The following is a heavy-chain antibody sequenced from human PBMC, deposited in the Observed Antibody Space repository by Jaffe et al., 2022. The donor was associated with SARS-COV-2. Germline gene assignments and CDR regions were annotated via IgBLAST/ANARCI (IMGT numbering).Heavy chain of an antibody. CDR3: ARVLDGYNPREAFDI. V-gene: IGHV4-59*01. CDR2: IYYSGST. D-gene: IGHD5-12*01. Sequence: QVQLQESGPGLVKPSETLSLTCTVSGGSISSYYWSWIRQPPGKGLEWIGYIYYSGSTNYNPSLKSRVTISVDTSKNQFSLKLSSVTAADTAVYYCARVLDGYNPREAFDIWGQGTMVTVSS. CDR1: GGSISSYY. J-gene: IGHJ3*02.